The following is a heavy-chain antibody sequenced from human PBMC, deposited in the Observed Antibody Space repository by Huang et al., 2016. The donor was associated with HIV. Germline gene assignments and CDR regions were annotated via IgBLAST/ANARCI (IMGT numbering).Heavy chain of an antibody. CDR1: GVSFSDYA. D-gene: IGHD3-16*01. V-gene: IGHV1-69*10. CDR3: AREGQNWLGKPFGALAF. CDR2: VIPRLGLT. Sequence: QAQLVQSGAAVMKPGSSVRVSCKDSGVSFSDYAFSWVRRAPGQGLDWVGGVIPRLGLTHYAPRLQGRVTISADKSSNTVYLELISLRSGDTAVYYCAREGQNWLGKPFGALAFWGQGTEVIVSS. J-gene: IGHJ4*03.